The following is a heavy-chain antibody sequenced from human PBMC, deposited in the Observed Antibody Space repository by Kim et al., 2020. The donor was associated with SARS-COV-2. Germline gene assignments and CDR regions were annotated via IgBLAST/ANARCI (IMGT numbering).Heavy chain of an antibody. CDR3: VKWGFCSGGRCAQFFQH. V-gene: IGHV3-23*01. J-gene: IGHJ1*01. CDR1: GFTFSTYD. CDR2: ISSSGEGT. Sequence: GGSLRLSCAASGFTFSTYDMSWVRQAPGKGLEWVSAISSSGEGTFYADSVKGRFTISRDNSRDTLYLQLNNLRAEDTAVYYCVKWGFCSGGRCAQFFQHWGQGPPVSVSS. D-gene: IGHD2-15*01.